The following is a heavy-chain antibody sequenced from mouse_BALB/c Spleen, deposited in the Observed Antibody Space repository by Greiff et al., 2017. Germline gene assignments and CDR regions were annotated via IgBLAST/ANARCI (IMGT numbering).Heavy chain of an antibody. CDR3: ARDPPGEMDY. V-gene: IGHV5-6-3*01. Sequence: EVQGVESGGGLVQPGGSLKLSCAASGFTFSSYGMSWVRQTPDKRLELVATINSNGGSTYYPDSVKGRFTISRDNAKNTLYLQMSSLKSEDTAMYYCARDPPGEMDYWGQGTSVTVSS. J-gene: IGHJ4*01. CDR2: INSNGGST. CDR1: GFTFSSYG.